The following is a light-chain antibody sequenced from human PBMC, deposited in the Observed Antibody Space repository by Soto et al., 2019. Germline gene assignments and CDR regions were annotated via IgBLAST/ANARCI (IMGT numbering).Light chain of an antibody. Sequence: QAALAQPPSLSGAPGQSVTISRTGPSSDVGGYNYVSWYQQHPGKAPKLMIYDVSNRPSGVSNRFSGSKSGNTASLTISGLQAEDEADYYCQSYDSSLSGFYVFGTRTKVTVL. CDR2: DVS. CDR3: QSYDSSLSGFYV. CDR1: SSDVGGYNY. J-gene: IGLJ1*01. V-gene: IGLV2-14*03.